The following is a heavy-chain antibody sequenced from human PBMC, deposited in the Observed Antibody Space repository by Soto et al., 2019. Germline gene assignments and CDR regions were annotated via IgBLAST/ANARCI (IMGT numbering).Heavy chain of an antibody. CDR2: ISSSGSTI. CDR1: GFTFSDYY. Sequence: GGSLRLSCAASGFTFSDYYMSWIRQAPGKGLEWVSFISSSGSTIYYADSVKGRFTISGDNAKNSLYLQMNSLRAEDTAVYYCARAILTGYYKVFDYWGQGTLVTVSS. D-gene: IGHD3-9*01. CDR3: ARAILTGYYKVFDY. V-gene: IGHV3-11*01. J-gene: IGHJ4*02.